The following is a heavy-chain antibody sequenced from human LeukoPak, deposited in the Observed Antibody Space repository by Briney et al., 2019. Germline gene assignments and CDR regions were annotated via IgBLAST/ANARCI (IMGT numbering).Heavy chain of an antibody. CDR3: AGVGGGDAFDI. V-gene: IGHV3-13*01. D-gene: IGHD4-23*01. CDR2: IGTAGDT. J-gene: IGHJ3*02. CDR1: GFTFSSYD. Sequence: PGGSLRLSCAASGFTFSSYDMHWVRQAPGKGLEWVSAIGTAGDTYYPGSVKGRFTISRENAKNSLYLQMNSLRAGDTAVYYCAGVGGGDAFDIWGQGTMVTVSS.